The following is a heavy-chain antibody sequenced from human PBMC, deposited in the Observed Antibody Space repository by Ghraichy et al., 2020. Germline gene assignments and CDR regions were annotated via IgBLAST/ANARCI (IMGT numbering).Heavy chain of an antibody. Sequence: GESLNISCKGSGYSITTYWIAWVRQIPGKGLEWMGIIYPGDSDTRYSPSFQGQVTISADKSINTAYLQWSSLKASDTAMYHCATTSSYTGPLDYWGQGTLVTVSS. J-gene: IGHJ4*02. V-gene: IGHV5-51*01. CDR2: IYPGDSDT. D-gene: IGHD2-2*01. CDR1: GYSITTYW. CDR3: ATTSSYTGPLDY.